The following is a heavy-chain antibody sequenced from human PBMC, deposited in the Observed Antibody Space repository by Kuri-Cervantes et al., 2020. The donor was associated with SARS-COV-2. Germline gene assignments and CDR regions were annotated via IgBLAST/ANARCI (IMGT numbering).Heavy chain of an antibody. CDR1: GGSISGYF. V-gene: IGHV4-59*08. CDR3: ARLRYSNGWYYDY. J-gene: IGHJ4*02. CDR2: IYYGGNT. D-gene: IGHD6-19*01. Sequence: SETLSLTCTVSGGSISGYFWTWIRQSPGKGLEWIGYIYYGGNTNYNPFLESRVTISLDMSKNHFSLRLSSMTAADTAAYYCARLRYSNGWYYDYWGQGTPVTVSS.